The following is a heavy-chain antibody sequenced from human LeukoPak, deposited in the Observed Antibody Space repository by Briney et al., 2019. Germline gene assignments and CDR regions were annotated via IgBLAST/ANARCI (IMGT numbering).Heavy chain of an antibody. Sequence: SETLSLTCTVSGGSISSYYWSWIRQPPGKGLEWIGYIYYSGSTNYNPSLKSRVTISVDTSKNQFSLKLSSVTAADTAVYYCAGHHSSSWYVSWFDPWGQGTLVTVSS. D-gene: IGHD6-13*01. CDR2: IYYSGST. CDR3: AGHHSSSWYVSWFDP. CDR1: GGSISSYY. J-gene: IGHJ5*02. V-gene: IGHV4-59*08.